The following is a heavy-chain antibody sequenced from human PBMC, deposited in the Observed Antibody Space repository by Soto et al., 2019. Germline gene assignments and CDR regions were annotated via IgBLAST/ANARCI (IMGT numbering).Heavy chain of an antibody. D-gene: IGHD3-10*01. V-gene: IGHV3-30*18. CDR1: GFTFSSYG. Sequence: GGSLRLSCAASGFTFSSYGMHWVRQAPGKGLEWVAVISYDGSNKCYADSVKGRFTISRDNSKNTLYLQMNSLRAEDTAVYYCAKDLRYGSGSYGLDYWGQGTLVTVS. CDR3: AKDLRYGSGSYGLDY. J-gene: IGHJ4*02. CDR2: ISYDGSNK.